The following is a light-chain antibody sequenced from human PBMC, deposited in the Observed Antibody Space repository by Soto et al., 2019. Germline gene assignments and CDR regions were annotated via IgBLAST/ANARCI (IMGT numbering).Light chain of an antibody. CDR2: DVS. V-gene: IGLV2-14*01. Sequence: QSALTQPASVSGSPGQSITISCTGTSSDVGGYKYVSWYQQHPGKAPKLMIYDVSIRPSGVSNRLSGSKSGNTASLTISGLQATDEADYYCSSYTSSSTYVFGTGTKLTVL. J-gene: IGLJ1*01. CDR3: SSYTSSSTYV. CDR1: SSDVGGYKY.